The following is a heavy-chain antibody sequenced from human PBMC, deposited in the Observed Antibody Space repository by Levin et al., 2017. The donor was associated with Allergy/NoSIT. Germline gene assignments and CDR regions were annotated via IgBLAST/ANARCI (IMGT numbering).Heavy chain of an antibody. CDR1: GFTFSSYW. CDR2: INQDGSEK. CDR3: ARSYSGRTFDY. D-gene: IGHD3-10*01. V-gene: IGHV3-7*01. Sequence: ESLKISCAASGFTFSSYWMSWVRQAPGKGLEWVANINQDGSEKYYVDSVKGRFTISRDNAKNSLDLQMNSLRAEDTAVFYCARSYSGRTFDYWGQGTLVTVSS. J-gene: IGHJ4*02.